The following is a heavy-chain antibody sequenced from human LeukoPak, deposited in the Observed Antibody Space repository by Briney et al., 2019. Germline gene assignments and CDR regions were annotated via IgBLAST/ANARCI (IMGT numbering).Heavy chain of an antibody. V-gene: IGHV4-39*01. CDR3: ARLGWWDS. Sequence: PSETLSLTCTVSGGSISSSSYYWGWIRQPPGKGLEWIGSIYYSGSTYYNPSLKSRVTISVDTSKNQFSLKLSSVTAADTAVYYCARLGWWDSWGQGTLVTVSS. CDR1: GGSISSSSYY. CDR2: IYYSGST. J-gene: IGHJ4*02. D-gene: IGHD2-15*01.